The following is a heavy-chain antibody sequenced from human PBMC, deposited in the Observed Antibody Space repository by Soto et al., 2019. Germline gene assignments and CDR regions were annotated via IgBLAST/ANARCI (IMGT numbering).Heavy chain of an antibody. D-gene: IGHD2-2*01. CDR2: ITGSGSDT. J-gene: IGHJ4*02. V-gene: IGHV3-23*01. Sequence: GGSLRLSCAASGFTFYNYAMGWVRQAPGKGLEWVSAITGSGSDTYYVDSVRGRFTISRDNSENTLYLQMNSLRAEDTAIYYCAKLGSSSWSPHYYFDYWGQGTLVTVSS. CDR3: AKLGSSSWSPHYYFDY. CDR1: GFTFYNYA.